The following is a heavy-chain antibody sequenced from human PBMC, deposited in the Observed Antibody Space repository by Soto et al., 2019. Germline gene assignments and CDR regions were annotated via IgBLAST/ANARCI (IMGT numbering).Heavy chain of an antibody. Sequence: PSETLSLACAVYGGSFSGDYWSWIRQPPGKGRGWIGEINHSGSTNYNPSLKSRVTISVDTSKKEFSLKLSSVTAADTAVYYCARALWIGEPRVYYYGMDVWGQGTTDTVSS. CDR2: INHSGST. V-gene: IGHV4-34*01. CDR1: GGSFSGDY. CDR3: ARALWIGEPRVYYYGMDV. D-gene: IGHD3-10*01. J-gene: IGHJ6*02.